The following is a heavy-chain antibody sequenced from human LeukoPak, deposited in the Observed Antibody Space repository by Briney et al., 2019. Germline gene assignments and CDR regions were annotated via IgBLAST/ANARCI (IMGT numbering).Heavy chain of an antibody. D-gene: IGHD3-22*01. V-gene: IGHV3-33*01. Sequence: PGGSLRLSCAASGFTFSRYAMHWVRQAPGKGLEWVAVIWYDGSNQYYVDSVKGRFTISRDNSKKMLYLQTNSLRAEDTAVYYCARDWYYDSSGYLPYWGQGTLVIVSS. J-gene: IGHJ4*02. CDR3: ARDWYYDSSGYLPY. CDR1: GFTFSRYA. CDR2: IWYDGSNQ.